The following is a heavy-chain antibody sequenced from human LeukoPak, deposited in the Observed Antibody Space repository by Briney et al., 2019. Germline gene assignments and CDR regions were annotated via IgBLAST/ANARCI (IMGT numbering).Heavy chain of an antibody. V-gene: IGHV4-39*01. CDR3: ARHCGGDCYSGLWLDP. J-gene: IGHJ5*02. CDR2: IYYSGST. D-gene: IGHD2-21*02. CDR1: GGSISSSSYY. Sequence: SETLSLTCTVSGGSISSSSYYWGWIRQPPGKGLEWVGRIYYSGSTYYNPSLKSRVTISVDTSKNQFSLKLGSVTAADTAVYYCARHCGGDCYSGLWLDPWGQGTLVTVSS.